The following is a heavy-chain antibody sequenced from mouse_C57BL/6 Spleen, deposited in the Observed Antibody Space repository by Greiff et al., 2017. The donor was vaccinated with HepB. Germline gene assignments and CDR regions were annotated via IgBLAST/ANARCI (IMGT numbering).Heavy chain of an antibody. V-gene: IGHV1-81*01. CDR3: ARDDYDGGYYAVDY. D-gene: IGHD2-4*01. J-gene: IGHJ4*01. Sequence: QVQLQQSGAELARPGASVKLSCKASGYTFTSYGISWVKQRTGQGLEWIGEIYPRSGNTYYNEKFKGKATLTADKSSSTAYMELRSLTSEDSAVYFCARDDYDGGYYAVDYWGQGPSVTVSS. CDR2: IYPRSGNT. CDR1: GYTFTSYG.